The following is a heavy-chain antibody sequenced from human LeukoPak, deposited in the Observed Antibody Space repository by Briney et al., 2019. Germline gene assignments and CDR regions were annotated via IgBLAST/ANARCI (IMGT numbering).Heavy chain of an antibody. CDR1: GFTFGPYW. CDR3: AKDRCTSTNCYLSDWFDP. D-gene: IGHD2-2*01. CDR2: INGDGSGK. J-gene: IGHJ5*02. V-gene: IGHV3-7*01. Sequence: HPGGSLRLSCAASGFTFGPYWMSWVRQAPGKGLEWVANINGDGSGKFYVDSVKGRFTISRDNSKNTLYLQMNSLRAEDTAVYYCAKDRCTSTNCYLSDWFDPWGQGTLVTVSS.